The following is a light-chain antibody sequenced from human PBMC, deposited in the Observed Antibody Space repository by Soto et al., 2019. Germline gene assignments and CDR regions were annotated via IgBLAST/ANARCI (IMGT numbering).Light chain of an antibody. CDR2: GAS. J-gene: IGKJ1*01. CDR1: QSVDATS. Sequence: PGERATLSCSASQSVDATSLAWYQQKPGQTPRFLIYGASSRATGIPDRFTGSGSGTDFTLTISRLEPEDFAIYDCYQYSSSPPWTFGQGTKVDIK. V-gene: IGKV3-20*01. CDR3: YQYSSSPPWT.